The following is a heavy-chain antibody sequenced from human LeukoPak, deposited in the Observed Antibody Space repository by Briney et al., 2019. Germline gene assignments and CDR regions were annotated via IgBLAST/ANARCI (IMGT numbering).Heavy chain of an antibody. J-gene: IGHJ6*03. D-gene: IGHD5-18*01. CDR3: AGSKVDTVYYYYMDV. V-gene: IGHV1-69*05. CDR2: IIPIFGTA. Sequence: SVKVSCKASGGTFSSYAISWVRQAPGQGLEWMGGIIPIFGTANYAQKFQGRVTITTDESTSTAYMELSSLRSEDTAAYYCAGSKVDTVYYYYMDVWGKGTTVTVSS. CDR1: GGTFSSYA.